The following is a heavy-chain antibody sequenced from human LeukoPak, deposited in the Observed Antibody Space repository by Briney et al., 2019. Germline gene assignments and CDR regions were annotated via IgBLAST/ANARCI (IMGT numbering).Heavy chain of an antibody. CDR1: GYTFTGHD. J-gene: IGHJ6*02. D-gene: IGHD6-13*01. Sequence: GASVKVSCKASGYTFTGHDMHWVRQAPGQGLEWMGWITPNSGGTNYAQKFQGRVTMTRDTSISTAYMELSRLRSDDTAVYYCARDLKSSWPYYYYGMDVWGQGTTVTVSS. CDR2: ITPNSGGT. V-gene: IGHV1-2*02. CDR3: ARDLKSSWPYYYYGMDV.